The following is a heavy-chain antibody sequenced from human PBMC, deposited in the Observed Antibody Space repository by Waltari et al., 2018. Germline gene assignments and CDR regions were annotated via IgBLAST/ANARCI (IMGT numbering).Heavy chain of an antibody. V-gene: IGHV1-69*01. CDR2: IIPIFGTA. CDR1: GGTFSSYA. Sequence: QVQLVQSGAEVKKPGSSVTVSCKASGGTFSSYAISWGRQPPGQGLEWMGGIIPIFGTANYAQKFQGRVTITADESTSTAYMELSSLRSEDTAVYYCARGAAAGTLDYWGQGTLVTVSS. CDR3: ARGAAAGTLDY. D-gene: IGHD6-13*01. J-gene: IGHJ4*02.